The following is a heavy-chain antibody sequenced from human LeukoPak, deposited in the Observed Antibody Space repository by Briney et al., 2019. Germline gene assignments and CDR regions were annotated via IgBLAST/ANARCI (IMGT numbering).Heavy chain of an antibody. CDR1: GYTFTSYG. CDR3: ARGGRGNFDY. J-gene: IGHJ4*02. V-gene: IGHV1-18*01. Sequence: ASVKVSFKASGYTFTSYGISWVRQAPGQGLEWMGWISPYNGNTNYEQKLQGRVIMTTDTSTSTVYMELRSLRSDDTAVYYCARGGRGNFDYWGQGTLVTVSS. CDR2: ISPYNGNT. D-gene: IGHD3-10*01.